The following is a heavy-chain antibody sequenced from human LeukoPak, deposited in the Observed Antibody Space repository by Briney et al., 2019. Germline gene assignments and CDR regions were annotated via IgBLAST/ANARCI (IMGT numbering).Heavy chain of an antibody. D-gene: IGHD4-17*01. J-gene: IGHJ6*02. CDR3: ARPIYGDPPYGMDV. CDR2: INHSGST. CDR1: GGSSSGYY. Sequence: PSETLSLTCAVYGGSSSGYYWSWIRQPPGKGLEWIGEINHSGSTNYNPSLKSRVTISVDTSKNQFSLKLSSVTAADTAVYYCARPIYGDPPYGMDVWGQGTTVTVSS. V-gene: IGHV4-34*01.